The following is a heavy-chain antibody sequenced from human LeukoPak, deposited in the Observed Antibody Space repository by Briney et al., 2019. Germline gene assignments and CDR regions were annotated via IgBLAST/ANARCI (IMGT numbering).Heavy chain of an antibody. Sequence: PGGSLRLSCAASGFSFSTYGMHWVRQAPGKGLEWVTFMQYDGSEEYYADSAKGRFTISRDNSKNTLYLQMDSLRGEDTAVYYCAGEAAAYYSVYWGQGTLVTVSS. D-gene: IGHD2-2*01. CDR1: GFSFSTYG. CDR2: MQYDGSEE. CDR3: AGEAAAYYSVY. J-gene: IGHJ4*02. V-gene: IGHV3-30*02.